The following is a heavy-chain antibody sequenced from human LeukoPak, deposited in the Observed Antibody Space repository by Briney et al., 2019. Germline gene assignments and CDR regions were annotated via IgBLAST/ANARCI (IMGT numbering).Heavy chain of an antibody. CDR3: AIARRGAPDHYYMDV. J-gene: IGHJ6*03. Sequence: SVKVSCKASGGTFSSYAISWVRQAPGQGLEWMGGIIPIFGTANYAQKFQGRVTITTDESTSTAYMELSSLRSEDTAVYYCAIARRGAPDHYYMDVWGKGTSVTVSS. CDR2: IIPIFGTA. D-gene: IGHD1-26*01. V-gene: IGHV1-69*05. CDR1: GGTFSSYA.